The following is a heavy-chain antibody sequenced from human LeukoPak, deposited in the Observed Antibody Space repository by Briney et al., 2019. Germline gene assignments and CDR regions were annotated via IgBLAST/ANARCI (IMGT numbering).Heavy chain of an antibody. CDR1: GGSISSGGYY. D-gene: IGHD3-22*01. J-gene: IGHJ5*02. V-gene: IGHV4-31*01. CDR2: IYYSGST. CDR3: ARFHGGDYYDSSWAA. Sequence: PSETLALTCTVSGGSISSGGYYWSWIRQHPGKGLEWIGYIYYSGSTYYYPSLKSLVTISVDTSKNQFSLKLSSVTAADTAVYYCARFHGGDYYDSSWAAWGQGTLVTVSS.